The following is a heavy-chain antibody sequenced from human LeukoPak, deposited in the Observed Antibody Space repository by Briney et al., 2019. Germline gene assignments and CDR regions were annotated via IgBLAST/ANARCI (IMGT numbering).Heavy chain of an antibody. D-gene: IGHD6-13*01. Sequence: ASVKVSCKVSGYTLTELSMHWVRQAPGKGLEWMGGFDPEDGETIYAQKFRGRVTMTEDTSTDTAYMELSSLRSEDTAVYYCARDGELAATGSTSFDYWGQGTLVTVSS. J-gene: IGHJ4*02. CDR2: FDPEDGET. CDR1: GYTLTELS. V-gene: IGHV1-24*01. CDR3: ARDGELAATGSTSFDY.